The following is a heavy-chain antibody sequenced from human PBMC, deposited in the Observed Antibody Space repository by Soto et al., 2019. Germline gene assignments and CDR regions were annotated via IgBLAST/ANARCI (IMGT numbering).Heavy chain of an antibody. V-gene: IGHV1-3*01. Sequence: ASVKVSCKASGYTFTSYGIHWVRQAPGQRLEWMGWINAANGDTTYSPKFQGRVTITRDTSASTAYMELSSLRSEDTAVYYCVRRHVSATGIDWFDPWGQETLVTVSS. CDR1: GYTFTSYG. CDR2: INAANGDT. J-gene: IGHJ5*02. D-gene: IGHD6-13*01. CDR3: VRRHVSATGIDWFDP.